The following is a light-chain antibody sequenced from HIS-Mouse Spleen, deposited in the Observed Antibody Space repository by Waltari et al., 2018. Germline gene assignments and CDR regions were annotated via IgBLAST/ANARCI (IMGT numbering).Light chain of an antibody. CDR1: QSLLNSNGYNY. Sequence: DIVMTQSPLSLPVTPGEPASISCRSSQSLLNSNGYNYLDWYLQTPGQSKHLLIYLGSNRACGVPDRFSGSGSGTDFTLKISRVEAEDVGVYYCMQALQTPITFGQGTRLEIK. J-gene: IGKJ5*01. V-gene: IGKV2-28*01. CDR2: LGS. CDR3: MQALQTPIT.